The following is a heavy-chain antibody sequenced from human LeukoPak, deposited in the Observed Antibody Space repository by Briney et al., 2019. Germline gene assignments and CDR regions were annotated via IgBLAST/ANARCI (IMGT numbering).Heavy chain of an antibody. J-gene: IGHJ3*02. Sequence: GGSLRLSCAASGFTFSTYSMNWVRQAPGKGLEWVSYISSSGNTIYYADPVKGRFTISRDNAKNSLYLQINSLRAEDAAVYYCARDENNSGTYYDAFDIWGQGTMVTVSS. CDR1: GFTFSTYS. CDR2: ISSSGNTI. CDR3: ARDENNSGTYYDAFDI. V-gene: IGHV3-48*01. D-gene: IGHD1-26*01.